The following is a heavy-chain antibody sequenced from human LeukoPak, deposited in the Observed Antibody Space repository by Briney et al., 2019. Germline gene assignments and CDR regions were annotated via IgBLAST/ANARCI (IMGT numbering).Heavy chain of an antibody. J-gene: IGHJ3*02. CDR3: AKDKYSGWYEWNAFDI. V-gene: IGHV1-69*06. Sequence: SVKVSCKASGGTFSSYAISWVRQAPGQGLEWMGGIIPIFGTANYAQKFQGRVTITADKSTSTAYMELSSLRSEDTAVYYCAKDKYSGWYEWNAFDIWGQGTMVTVSS. CDR1: GGTFSSYA. CDR2: IIPIFGTA. D-gene: IGHD6-19*01.